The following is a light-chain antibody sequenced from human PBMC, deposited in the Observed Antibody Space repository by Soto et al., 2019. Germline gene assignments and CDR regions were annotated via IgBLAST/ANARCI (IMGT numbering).Light chain of an antibody. Sequence: VLTQPPSVSVAPGQTTRITWGGNNIGSKSVHWYQQKPGQAPVVVVHDDSDRPSGIPERFSGSNSGNTATLTINRVEAGDEADYYCQVWDSSSDHPNWVFGGGTKVTVL. CDR3: QVWDSSSDHPNWV. V-gene: IGLV3-21*02. CDR2: DDS. CDR1: NIGSKS. J-gene: IGLJ3*02.